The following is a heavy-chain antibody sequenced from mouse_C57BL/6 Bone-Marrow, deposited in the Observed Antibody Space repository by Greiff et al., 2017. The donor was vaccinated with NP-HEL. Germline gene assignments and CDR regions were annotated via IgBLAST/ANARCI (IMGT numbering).Heavy chain of an antibody. CDR2: RSTGGGST. CDR3: ARHSPTVAYYAMDY. D-gene: IGHD1-1*01. Sequence: EVNLVESGGGGGETGGSLKLSCAASGFTFSDYDMYWVSQTLEKRREGGGERSTGGGSTYYPATVNGRFTISRDNAKNTLYLQMSRLKSEDTAMYYCARHSPTVAYYAMDYWGQGTSVTVSS. J-gene: IGHJ4*01. V-gene: IGHV5-12*01. CDR1: GFTFSDYD.